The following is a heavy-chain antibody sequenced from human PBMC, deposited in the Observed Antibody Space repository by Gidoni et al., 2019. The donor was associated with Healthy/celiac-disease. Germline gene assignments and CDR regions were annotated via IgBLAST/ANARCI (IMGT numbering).Heavy chain of an antibody. J-gene: IGHJ5*02. D-gene: IGHD3-16*02. Sequence: QVQLVPSGAEVKKPGASVKVSCKASGYTFTSYSISWVRQATGQGLEWMGWIGAYKGNTNYAQKLQGRVTMTTDTSTSTAYMELRSLRSDDTAVYYCARGITYYDYVWGSYRSTNWFDPWGQGTLVTVSS. V-gene: IGHV1-18*01. CDR1: GYTFTSYS. CDR3: ARGITYYDYVWGSYRSTNWFDP. CDR2: IGAYKGNT.